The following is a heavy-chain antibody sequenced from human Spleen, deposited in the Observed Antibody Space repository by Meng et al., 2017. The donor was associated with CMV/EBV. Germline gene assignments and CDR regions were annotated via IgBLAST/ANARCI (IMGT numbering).Heavy chain of an antibody. J-gene: IGHJ3*02. CDR3: ARAFYYGSSGSDAFDI. Sequence: GESLKISCAASGFTFSSYTMNWVRQAPGKGLEWVSYISSSSSTIYYADSVKGRFTISRDNAKNSLYLHVSSLRAEDTALYYCARAFYYGSSGSDAFDIWGQGTMVTVSS. CDR1: GFTFSSYT. V-gene: IGHV3-48*04. D-gene: IGHD3-22*01. CDR2: ISSSSSTI.